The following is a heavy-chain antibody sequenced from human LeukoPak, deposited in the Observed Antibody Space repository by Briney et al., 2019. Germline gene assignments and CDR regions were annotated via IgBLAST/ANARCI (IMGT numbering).Heavy chain of an antibody. CDR3: TKSSGWLLDH. Sequence: GGSLRLSCAASGFTFSRYWMSWVRQAPGKGLEWVAIIKQDGSEKHYVDSVKGRFTISIDNAKNSLYLQMNSLRAEDTAVYFCTKSSGWLLDHWGQGILVTVSA. V-gene: IGHV3-7*01. CDR1: GFTFSRYW. J-gene: IGHJ4*02. D-gene: IGHD3-22*01. CDR2: IKQDGSEK.